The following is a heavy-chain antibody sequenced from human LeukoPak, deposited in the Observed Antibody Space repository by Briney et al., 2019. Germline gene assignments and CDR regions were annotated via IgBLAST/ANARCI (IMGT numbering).Heavy chain of an antibody. Sequence: GGSLRLSCAASGLTFSTYVMNWVRQAPGKGLEWVSSITGSGSTTYYTDSVNGRFIISRDISKNTLYLQMNGLRAEDTAVYYCAKDFTSWFTGGFDYWGQGTLVTVSS. CDR2: ITGSGSTT. J-gene: IGHJ4*02. V-gene: IGHV3-23*01. CDR1: GLTFSTYV. D-gene: IGHD3-10*01. CDR3: AKDFTSWFTGGFDY.